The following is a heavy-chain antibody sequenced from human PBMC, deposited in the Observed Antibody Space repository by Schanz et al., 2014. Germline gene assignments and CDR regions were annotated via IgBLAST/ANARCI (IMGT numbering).Heavy chain of an antibody. Sequence: QVQLQESGPGLVKPSQTLSLTCGVSGGSISSGGSSWNWIRLPPGKGLEWIGYIYHSGSTYYNPSLKSRVTISIDRSKNQFSLKLTSVTAADTAVYYCARGVRRGDGKNGYYNWFDPWGQGTLVTVSS. CDR2: IYHSGST. J-gene: IGHJ5*02. V-gene: IGHV4-30-2*01. CDR1: GGSISSGGSS. D-gene: IGHD3-22*01. CDR3: ARGVRRGDGKNGYYNWFDP.